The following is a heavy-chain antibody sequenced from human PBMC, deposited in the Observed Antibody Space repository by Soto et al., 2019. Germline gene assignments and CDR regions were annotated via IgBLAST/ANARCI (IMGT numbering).Heavy chain of an antibody. CDR2: ISTYNENM. V-gene: IGHV1-18*04. Sequence: ASVKVSCKVSGSTFTSNGIGWVRQAPGQGLEWMGWISTYNENMDSAPQLQGRLTMTTDTSTTTAYMELTNLKSDDTALYYCAYVGGYSTGDHSFDVWGQGTPVTVSS. CDR1: GSTFTSNG. D-gene: IGHD5-18*01. CDR3: AYVGGYSTGDHSFDV. J-gene: IGHJ4*02.